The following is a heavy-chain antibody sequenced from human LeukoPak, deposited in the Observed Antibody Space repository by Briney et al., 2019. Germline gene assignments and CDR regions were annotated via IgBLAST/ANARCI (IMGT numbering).Heavy chain of an antibody. Sequence: PGRSLRLSCATSGFTFSRSAMHWVRLAPDKGLDWVAVISFDGGNKFYADSVKGRFSISRDNSKNTLYLQMNSLGLDDTAVYFCARGRAGIAAAGFDYWGQGTLVTVSS. V-gene: IGHV3-30-3*01. J-gene: IGHJ4*02. CDR3: ARGRAGIAAAGFDY. CDR1: GFTFSRSA. D-gene: IGHD6-13*01. CDR2: ISFDGGNK.